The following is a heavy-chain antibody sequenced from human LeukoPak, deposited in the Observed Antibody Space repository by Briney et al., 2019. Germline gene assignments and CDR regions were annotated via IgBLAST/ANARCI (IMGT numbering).Heavy chain of an antibody. CDR1: GYTFTSYG. Sequence: GSVKVSCKASGYTFTSYGISWVRQAPGQGLEWMGWISAYNGNTNYAQKLQGRVTMTTDTSTSTAYMELRSLRSDDTAVYYCARTRREYSYGAFYFDYWGQGTLVTVSS. J-gene: IGHJ4*02. CDR2: ISAYNGNT. CDR3: ARTRREYSYGAFYFDY. D-gene: IGHD5-18*01. V-gene: IGHV1-18*01.